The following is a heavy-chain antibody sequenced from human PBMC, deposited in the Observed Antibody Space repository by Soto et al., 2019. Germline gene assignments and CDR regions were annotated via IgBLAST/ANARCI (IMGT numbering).Heavy chain of an antibody. Sequence: GGSLRLSCAASGFTSSSYGMHWVRQAPGKGLEWVAVISYDGSNKYYADSVKGRFTISRDNSKNTLYLQMNSLRAEDTAVYYCAKDMVVAATFYYYMDVWGKGTTVTVSS. V-gene: IGHV3-30*18. CDR1: GFTSSSYG. J-gene: IGHJ6*03. D-gene: IGHD2-15*01. CDR3: AKDMVVAATFYYYMDV. CDR2: ISYDGSNK.